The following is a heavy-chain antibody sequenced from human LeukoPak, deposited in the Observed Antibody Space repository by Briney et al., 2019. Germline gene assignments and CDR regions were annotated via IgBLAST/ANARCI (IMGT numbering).Heavy chain of an antibody. V-gene: IGHV3-23*01. CDR1: GFTFSRYA. Sequence: PGGSLRLSCAASGFTFSRYAMSWVRQAPGKGLEWVCGISSSGESPYYADSVEGRFTISRDNSKNTLYLEINSLRAEDTAVFYCAKKRRDGYNPFDSLGQGTLVTVSS. CDR3: AKKRRDGYNPFDS. D-gene: IGHD5-24*01. CDR2: ISSSGESP. J-gene: IGHJ4*02.